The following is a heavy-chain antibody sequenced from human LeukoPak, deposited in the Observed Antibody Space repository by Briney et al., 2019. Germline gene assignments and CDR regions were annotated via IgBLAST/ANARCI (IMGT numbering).Heavy chain of an antibody. V-gene: IGHV5-51*01. CDR1: GYRFTNYW. D-gene: IGHD3-10*01. Sequence: GASLQISFKASGYRFTNYWIGWVRQMPGKGLEWMGSVSPGDSDTRYSPSFQGQVTISADKSITTAYLQWSSLKASDSAMYYCARTMVRGAYGMDVWGQGTTVTVSS. CDR2: VSPGDSDT. CDR3: ARTMVRGAYGMDV. J-gene: IGHJ6*02.